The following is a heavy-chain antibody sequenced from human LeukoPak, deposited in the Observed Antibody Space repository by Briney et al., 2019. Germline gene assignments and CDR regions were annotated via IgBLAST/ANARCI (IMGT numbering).Heavy chain of an antibody. J-gene: IGHJ6*02. D-gene: IGHD3-22*01. Sequence: GESLKISCKASGYTFTNYWTGWVRQMPGKGPEWMGIIYPGDSDTKYSPSFQGQVTVSADRSISTAYLQWSSLKASDTAMYYCARHQRDYYDTSGTPKYFYGMDVWGQGTTVTVSS. CDR1: GYTFTNYW. CDR2: IYPGDSDT. CDR3: ARHQRDYYDTSGTPKYFYGMDV. V-gene: IGHV5-51*01.